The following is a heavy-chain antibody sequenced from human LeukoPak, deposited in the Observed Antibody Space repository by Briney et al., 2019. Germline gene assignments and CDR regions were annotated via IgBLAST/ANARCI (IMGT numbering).Heavy chain of an antibody. CDR2: ISAYNGNT. CDR1: GYTFTSYY. D-gene: IGHD6-6*01. V-gene: IGHV1-18*04. J-gene: IGHJ4*02. Sequence: ASVKVSCKASGYTFTSYYMHWVRQAPGQGLEWMGWISAYNGNTNYAQKLQGRVTMTTDTSTSTAYMELRSLRSDDTAVYYCARDREGIAARPNYFDYWGQGTLVTVSS. CDR3: ARDREGIAARPNYFDY.